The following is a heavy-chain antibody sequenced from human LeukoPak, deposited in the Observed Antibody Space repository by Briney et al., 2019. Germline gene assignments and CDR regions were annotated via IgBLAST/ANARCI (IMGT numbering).Heavy chain of an antibody. D-gene: IGHD3-22*01. Sequence: SETLSLTCAVYGGSFSGYYWSWIRQPPGKGLEWIGEINHSGSTNYNPSLKSRVTKSVDTSKNQFSLKLSSVTAADTAVYYCARDHPTQDYYDSSGYYGYWGQGTLVTVSS. V-gene: IGHV4-34*01. CDR2: INHSGST. CDR3: ARDHPTQDYYDSSGYYGY. CDR1: GGSFSGYY. J-gene: IGHJ4*02.